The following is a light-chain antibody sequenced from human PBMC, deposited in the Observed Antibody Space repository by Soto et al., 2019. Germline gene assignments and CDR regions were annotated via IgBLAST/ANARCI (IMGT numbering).Light chain of an antibody. CDR2: DAS. V-gene: IGKV3-11*01. J-gene: IGKJ4*01. CDR1: QSVHTF. CDR3: QQRFKWPLT. Sequence: EIVLTQSPGTLSLSPGGRATLSCRASQSVHTFLAWYQQKPGQSPRLLIYDASNRATGIPARFSGTGSGPDFTLTIRCLEPEDFGCYYCQQRFKWPLTFGGGTKVPIK.